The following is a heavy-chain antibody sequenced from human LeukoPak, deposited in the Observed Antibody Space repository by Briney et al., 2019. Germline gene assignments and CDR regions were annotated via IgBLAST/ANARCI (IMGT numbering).Heavy chain of an antibody. CDR1: GGSISSYY. V-gene: IGHV4-59*12. D-gene: IGHD2-21*02. CDR2: IYYSGST. Sequence: PSETLSLTCTVSGGSISSYYWSWIRQPPGKGLEWIGYIYYSGSTYYSPSLKSRVTVSVDTSKNQFSLRLSSVTAADTAIYYCARDGDFGPNGFDIWGQGTMVTVSS. CDR3: ARDGDFGPNGFDI. J-gene: IGHJ3*02.